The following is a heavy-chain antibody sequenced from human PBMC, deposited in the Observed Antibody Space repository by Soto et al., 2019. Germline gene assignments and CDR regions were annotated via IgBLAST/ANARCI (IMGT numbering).Heavy chain of an antibody. CDR2: ISSSSSTI. CDR1: GFTFSSYS. Sequence: EVQLVESGGGLVQPGGSLRLSCAASGFTFSSYSMNWVRQAPGKGLEWGSYISSSSSTIYYGDSVKGRFTISRDNAKNSLYLQMNSLRDEDTAVYYCARDPANYCFLSGYYTLHGMDVWGQGTTVTVSS. J-gene: IGHJ6*02. V-gene: IGHV3-48*02. CDR3: ARDPANYCFLSGYYTLHGMDV. D-gene: IGHD3-3*01.